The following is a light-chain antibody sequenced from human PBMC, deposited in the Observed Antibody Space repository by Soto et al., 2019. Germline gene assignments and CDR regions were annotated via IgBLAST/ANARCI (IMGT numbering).Light chain of an antibody. J-gene: IGLJ1*01. Sequence: QSALTHPRSVSGSPGQSVTISCTGTSSDVGGYNYVSWYQQHPGKAPKLMIYDVSKRPSGVPDRFSGSKSGNTASLTISGLQAEDEADYYCCSYAGSYAYVFGTWTKVTVL. CDR2: DVS. V-gene: IGLV2-11*01. CDR1: SSDVGGYNY. CDR3: CSYAGSYAYV.